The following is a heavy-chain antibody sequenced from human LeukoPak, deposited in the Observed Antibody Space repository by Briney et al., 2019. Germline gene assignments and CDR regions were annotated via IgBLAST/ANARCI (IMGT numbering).Heavy chain of an antibody. CDR1: GFTFSSYS. Sequence: GGSLRLSCTASGFTFSSYSMNWVRQAPGKGLEWVSYISSSSSTIYYADSVKGRFTISRDNAKNSLYLQMNSLRAEDTAVYYCARDAFYSSGWYARNYFDYWGQGTLVTVSS. D-gene: IGHD6-19*01. V-gene: IGHV3-48*01. CDR3: ARDAFYSSGWYARNYFDY. CDR2: ISSSSSTI. J-gene: IGHJ4*02.